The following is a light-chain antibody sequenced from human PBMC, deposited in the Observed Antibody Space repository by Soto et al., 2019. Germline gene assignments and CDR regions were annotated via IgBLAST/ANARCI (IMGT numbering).Light chain of an antibody. CDR1: QSVLHRSNNKNY. V-gene: IGKV4-1*01. CDR2: WAS. J-gene: IGKJ4*01. CDR3: QHYYTSPLT. Sequence: DIVMTQSPDSLAVSLGERATIHCKSSQSVLHRSNNKNYLAWYQQKPGQPPKLLINWASSRESGVPDRFSGSGSGTDFTLTISSLQAEDVAVYYCQHYYTSPLTFGGGTKVEIK.